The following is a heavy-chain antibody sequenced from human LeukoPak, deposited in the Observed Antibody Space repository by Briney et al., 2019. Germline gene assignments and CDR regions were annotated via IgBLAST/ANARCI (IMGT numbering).Heavy chain of an antibody. J-gene: IGHJ4*02. CDR3: ARRNYGGNLDY. CDR1: GGSISSGGYY. V-gene: IGHV4-31*03. D-gene: IGHD4-23*01. Sequence: PSETLSLTCTVSGGSISSGGYYWSWIRQHPGKGLGWIGYIYYSGSTYYNPSLKSRVTISVDTSKNQFSLKLSSVTAADTAVYYCARRNYGGNLDYWGQGTLVTVSS. CDR2: IYYSGST.